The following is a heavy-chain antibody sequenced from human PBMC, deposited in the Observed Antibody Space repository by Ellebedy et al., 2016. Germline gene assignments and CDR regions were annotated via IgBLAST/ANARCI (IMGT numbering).Heavy chain of an antibody. CDR2: INAGNGNT. V-gene: IGHV1-3*01. CDR3: ARDWGYDILTGYSKDWYFDL. Sequence: ASVKVSXXASGYTFTSYAMHWVRQAPGQRLEWMGWINAGNGNTKYSQKFQGRVTITRDTSASTAYMELSSLRSEDTAVYYCARDWGYDILTGYSKDWYFDLWGRGTLVTVSS. D-gene: IGHD3-9*01. J-gene: IGHJ2*01. CDR1: GYTFTSYA.